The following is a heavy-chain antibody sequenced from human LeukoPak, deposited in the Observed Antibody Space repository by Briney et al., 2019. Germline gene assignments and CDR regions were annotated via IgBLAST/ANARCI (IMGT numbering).Heavy chain of an antibody. Sequence: SETLSLTCTVSGGSISSYYWSWIRQPPGKGLECSGYIYYSGGTNYNPSLKSRVTISVDTSKNQFSLKLSSVTAADTAVYYCARDRTGDAFDIWGQGTMVTVSS. J-gene: IGHJ3*02. CDR3: ARDRTGDAFDI. D-gene: IGHD7-27*01. CDR1: GGSISSYY. CDR2: IYYSGGT. V-gene: IGHV4-59*01.